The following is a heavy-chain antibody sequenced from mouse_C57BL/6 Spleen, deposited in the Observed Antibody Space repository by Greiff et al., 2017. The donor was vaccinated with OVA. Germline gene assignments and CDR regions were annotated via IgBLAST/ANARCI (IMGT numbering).Heavy chain of an antibody. V-gene: IGHV5-4*03. CDR1: GFTFSSYA. D-gene: IGHD1-1*01. Sequence: EVNLVESGGGLVKPGGSLKLSCAASGFTFSSYAMSWVRQTPEKRLEWVATISDGGSYTYYPDNVKGRFTISRDNAKNNLYLQMSHLKSEDTAMYYCARNYYGSSYDWFAYWGQGTLVTVSA. CDR2: ISDGGSYT. J-gene: IGHJ3*01. CDR3: ARNYYGSSYDWFAY.